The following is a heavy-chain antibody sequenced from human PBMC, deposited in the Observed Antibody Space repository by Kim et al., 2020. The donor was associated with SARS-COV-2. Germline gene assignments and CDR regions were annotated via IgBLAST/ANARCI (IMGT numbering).Heavy chain of an antibody. CDR2: IYYSGST. CDR3: ARLRVSYCGGDCYPPYNWFDP. D-gene: IGHD2-21*02. Sequence: SETLSLTCTVSGGSISSSSYYWGWIRQPPGKGLEWIGSIYYSGSTYYNPSLKSRVTISVDTSKNQFSLKLSSVTAADTAVYYCARLRVSYCGGDCYPPYNWFDPWGQGTLVTVSS. J-gene: IGHJ5*02. V-gene: IGHV4-39*01. CDR1: GGSISSSSYY.